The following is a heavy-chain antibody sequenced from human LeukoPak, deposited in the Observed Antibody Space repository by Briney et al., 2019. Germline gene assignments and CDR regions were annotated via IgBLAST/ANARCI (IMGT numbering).Heavy chain of an antibody. CDR2: IYYSGST. CDR3: ARATEYYDSSGYYYYFDY. CDR1: GGSISSCGYY. V-gene: IGHV4-31*03. Sequence: SETLSLTCTVSGGSISSCGYYWSWIRQHPGKGLEWIGYIYYSGSTYYNPSLKSRVTISVDTSKNQFSLKLSSVTAADTAVYYCARATEYYDSSGYYYYFDYWGQGTLVTVSS. J-gene: IGHJ4*02. D-gene: IGHD3-22*01.